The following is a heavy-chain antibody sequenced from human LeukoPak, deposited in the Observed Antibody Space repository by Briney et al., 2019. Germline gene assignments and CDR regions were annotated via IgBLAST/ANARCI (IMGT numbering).Heavy chain of an antibody. CDR2: IRFDGNEK. D-gene: IGHD1-1*01. CDR3: AREQQGRRAAFGY. V-gene: IGHV3-30*02. J-gene: IGHJ4*02. Sequence: GGSLRLSCAPSGFTFSTSDMHWVLQAPGEGLEWLAFIRFDGNEKYHADSVKGRFTISRDNSKNTLYLQMNSLRAEDTAVYYCAREQQGRRAAFGYWGQGTLVTVSS. CDR1: GFTFSTSD.